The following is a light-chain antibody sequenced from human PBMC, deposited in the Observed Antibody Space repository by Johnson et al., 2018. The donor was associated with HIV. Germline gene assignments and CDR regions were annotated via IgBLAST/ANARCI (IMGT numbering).Light chain of an antibody. CDR2: DNN. Sequence: QSVLTQPPSVSAAPGQKVTISCSGSSSNIGNNYVSWYQQLPGTAPKLLIYDNNKRPSGVPDRFSGSKSGTSATLGITGLQTGDEANYYCGTWNNSLTSPYVCGTGTKGTVL. CDR3: GTWNNSLTSPYV. CDR1: SSNIGNNY. J-gene: IGLJ1*01. V-gene: IGLV1-51*01.